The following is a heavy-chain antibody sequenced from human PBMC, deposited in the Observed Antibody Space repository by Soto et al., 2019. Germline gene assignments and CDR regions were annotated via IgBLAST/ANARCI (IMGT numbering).Heavy chain of an antibody. D-gene: IGHD3-10*02. CDR2: MDPNTGGT. V-gene: IGHV1-2*02. J-gene: IGHJ6*02. CDR3: ARGREVLFELDTPYGMDL. CDR1: GYNLGGYY. Sequence: AASVKVSCKASGYNLGGYYTYWVRQAPGRGLEWVGLMDPNTGGTYSVERLRDRVTMTRDTSINTAYMELRRLRSDDTAIYFCARGREVLFELDTPYGMDLWGQGTTVTVSS.